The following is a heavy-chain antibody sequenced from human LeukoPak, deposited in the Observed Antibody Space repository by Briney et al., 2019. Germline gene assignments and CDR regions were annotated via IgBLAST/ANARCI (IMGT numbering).Heavy chain of an antibody. D-gene: IGHD3-16*01. J-gene: IGHJ4*02. V-gene: IGHV3-7*01. CDR2: IKEDGSVK. CDR1: GFTFSSHW. CDR3: ASLSGP. Sequence: GGSLRLSCATSGFTFSSHWMSWVRQAPGKGLEWVANIKEDGSVKNYVDSVKGRFTISRDNAKNSVYLQMNSLRAEDTAVYYCASLSGPWGQGTLVTVSS.